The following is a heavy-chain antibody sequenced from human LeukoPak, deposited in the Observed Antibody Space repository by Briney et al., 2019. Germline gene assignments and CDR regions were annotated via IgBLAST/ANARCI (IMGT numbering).Heavy chain of an antibody. CDR1: GYTFTGYY. V-gene: IGHV1-2*02. CDR3: TRDGINYETSIGPFDP. Sequence: GASVKVSCKASGYTFTGYYMHWVRQAPGQGLEWMGWINPNSGGTNYAQKFQGRVTMTTDTSTSTAYMELRSLRSDDTAVYYCTRDGINYETSIGPFDPWGQGTLVIVSS. D-gene: IGHD1-7*01. CDR2: INPNSGGT. J-gene: IGHJ5*02.